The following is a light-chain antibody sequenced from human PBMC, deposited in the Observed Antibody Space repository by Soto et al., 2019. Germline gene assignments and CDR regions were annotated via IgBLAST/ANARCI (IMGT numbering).Light chain of an antibody. V-gene: IGLV2-14*01. J-gene: IGLJ2*01. Sequence: QSVLTEPAAGSGCTGQSITFSCTGTSSDVGGYNYVSWYQQHPGKAPKLMIYDVSNRPSGVSNRFSGSKSGNTASLTISGLQAEDEADYYCSSYTSSSTRVFGGGTKVTVL. CDR2: DVS. CDR3: SSYTSSSTRV. CDR1: SSDVGGYNY.